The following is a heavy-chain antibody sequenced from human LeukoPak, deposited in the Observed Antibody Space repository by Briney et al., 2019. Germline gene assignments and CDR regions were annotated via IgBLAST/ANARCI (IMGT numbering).Heavy chain of an antibody. CDR3: ARAISGSYSRAFDI. V-gene: IGHV3-23*01. D-gene: IGHD1-26*01. CDR2: ISGSGGST. J-gene: IGHJ3*02. Sequence: GGSLRLSCAPSGFTFSSYAMSWVRQAPGKGLEWVSAISGSGGSTYYADSVKGRFTISRDNSKNTLYLQMNSLRAEDTAVYYCARAISGSYSRAFDIWGQGTMVTVSS. CDR1: GFTFSSYA.